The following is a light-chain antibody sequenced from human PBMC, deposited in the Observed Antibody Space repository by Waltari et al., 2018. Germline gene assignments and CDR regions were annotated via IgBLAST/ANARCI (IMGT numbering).Light chain of an antibody. J-gene: IGLJ3*02. CDR2: DIN. CDR3: CSCVGRNIYWV. Sequence: QSALTQPRSVSGSPGQSVTISCTGTISDVGANTFVSWYPHPPDKAPKLIIYDINKRPSGVPDRFSGSKSGNTASLTISGLQAEDEADYYCCSCVGRNIYWVFGGGTKLTVL. CDR1: ISDVGANTF. V-gene: IGLV2-11*01.